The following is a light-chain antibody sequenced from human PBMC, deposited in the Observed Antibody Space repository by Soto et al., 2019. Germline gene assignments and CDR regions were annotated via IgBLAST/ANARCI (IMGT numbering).Light chain of an antibody. J-gene: IGKJ3*01. V-gene: IGKV3-20*01. CDR2: GAS. CDR3: QQYGSSRFT. Sequence: EIVLTQSPGTLSLSPGERATLSCRASQSISSSYLAWYQQKPGQAPRLLVYGASSRATGIPDRFSGSGCGTEFTLTISRLEPEDFAVYYCQQYGSSRFTFGPGTKVDIK. CDR1: QSISSSY.